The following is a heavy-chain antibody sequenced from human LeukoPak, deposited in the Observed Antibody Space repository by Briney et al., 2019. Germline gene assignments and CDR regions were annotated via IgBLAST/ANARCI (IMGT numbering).Heavy chain of an antibody. CDR1: GYTFTSYD. D-gene: IGHD3-10*01. J-gene: IGHJ6*03. CDR3: ARGPAWGWFGELLSYYYYYQMDV. CDR2: MNPNSGNT. V-gene: IGHV1-8*01. Sequence: ASVKVSSTASGYTFTSYDINWVRQATGQGLEWMGWMNPNSGNTGYAQKFQGRVTMTRNTSISTAYMELSSLRSEDTAVYYCARGPAWGWFGELLSYYYYYQMDVWGKGSTVTVSS.